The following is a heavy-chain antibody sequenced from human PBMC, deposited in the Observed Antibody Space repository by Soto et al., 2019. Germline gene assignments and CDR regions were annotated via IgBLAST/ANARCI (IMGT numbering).Heavy chain of an antibody. CDR1: GGSISSGGYS. D-gene: IGHD2-8*02. Sequence: QLQLQESGSGLVKPSQTLSLTCAVSGGSISSGGYSWRWIRQPPGKGLEWIGYIYHSGSTYYNPSLKSRVTISVDRSKNQFSLKLSSVTAAGTAVYYCAREGGVADYWGQGTLVTVSS. V-gene: IGHV4-30-2*01. CDR3: AREGGVADY. J-gene: IGHJ4*02. CDR2: IYHSGST.